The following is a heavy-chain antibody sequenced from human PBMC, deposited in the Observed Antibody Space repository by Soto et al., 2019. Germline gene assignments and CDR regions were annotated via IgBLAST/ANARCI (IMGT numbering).Heavy chain of an antibody. CDR2: INDGGGT. CDR3: ARDLINKAFDI. Sequence: PGGALRLSCAASGFTVSKSYMLWVRQAPGRGLEWVSVINDGGGTNYADSVKGRSSISRDNSKNTVFFQMNSLRAEDTAVYYCARDLINKAFDIWGQGTMVTVSS. V-gene: IGHV3-66*01. D-gene: IGHD2-8*01. CDR1: GFTVSKSY. J-gene: IGHJ3*02.